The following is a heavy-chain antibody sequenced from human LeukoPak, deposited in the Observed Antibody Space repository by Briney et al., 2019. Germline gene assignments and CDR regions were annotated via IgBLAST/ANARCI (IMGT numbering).Heavy chain of an antibody. Sequence: GGSLRLSCAASGFTFSSYSMNWVRQAPGKGLEWVSYISSSSSTIYYADSVKGRFTISRDNAKNSLYLQMNSLRAEDTAVYYCARGEGISSSWYGDYYYYYYMDVWGKGTTVTVSS. CDR3: ARGEGISSSWYGDYYYYYYMDV. CDR1: GFTFSSYS. CDR2: ISSSSSTI. J-gene: IGHJ6*03. V-gene: IGHV3-48*04. D-gene: IGHD6-13*01.